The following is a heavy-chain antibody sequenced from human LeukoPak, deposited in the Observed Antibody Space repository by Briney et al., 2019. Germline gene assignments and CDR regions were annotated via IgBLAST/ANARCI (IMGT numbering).Heavy chain of an antibody. D-gene: IGHD3-22*01. CDR3: AREALYYYEGHYYFDY. CDR2: ISSSSSYI. J-gene: IGHJ4*02. Sequence: PGGSLRLSCAASGFTFSSYSMNWVRQAPGKGLEWVSSISSSSSYIYYADSVKGRFTISRDNAKNSLYLQMNSLRAEGTAVYYCAREALYYYEGHYYFDYWGQGTLVTVSS. CDR1: GFTFSSYS. V-gene: IGHV3-21*01.